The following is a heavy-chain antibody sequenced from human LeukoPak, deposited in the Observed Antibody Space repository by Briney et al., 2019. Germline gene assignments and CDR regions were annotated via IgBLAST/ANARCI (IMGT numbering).Heavy chain of an antibody. CDR2: IHYSGST. J-gene: IGHJ4*02. Sequence: SETLSLTCTVSGGSISGYYWSWIRQPPGKGLEWIGFIHYSGSTNYNPPLKSRVTISVDTSKNQFSLKLSSLTAADTAVYYCARYGSGSYHFDYWGQGTLVTVSS. V-gene: IGHV4-59*01. CDR1: GGSISGYY. D-gene: IGHD3-10*01. CDR3: ARYGSGSYHFDY.